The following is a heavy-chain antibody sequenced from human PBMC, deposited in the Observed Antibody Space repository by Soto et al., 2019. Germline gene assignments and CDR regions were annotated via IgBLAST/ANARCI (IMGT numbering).Heavy chain of an antibody. CDR1: GYTFSNYG. J-gene: IGHJ4*02. CDR2: TYNGNT. D-gene: IGHD6-19*01. V-gene: IGHV1-18*01. Sequence: ASVKVSCKASGYTFSNYGFTWVRQAPGQGPEWMGWTYNGNTRYAQKFQGRVTMTTEASTSTAYMDLRSLTSDDTAVYYCARESSGWPPFYWGQGTPVTVSS. CDR3: ARESSGWPPFY.